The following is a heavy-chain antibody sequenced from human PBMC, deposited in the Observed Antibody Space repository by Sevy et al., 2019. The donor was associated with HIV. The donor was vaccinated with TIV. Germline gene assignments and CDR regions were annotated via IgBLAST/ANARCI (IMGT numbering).Heavy chain of an antibody. J-gene: IGHJ4*02. CDR1: GDSISDYY. D-gene: IGHD2-2*01. Sequence: SETLSLTCSVSGDSISDYYWSWIRQPPGKGLEWIGYTSYSGTTNYSPSLESRVDISIDTSRKRFSLKLNSLTAADTAMYYCARLRWDVVDAPGATPGCYFDFWGQGTLVTVSS. CDR3: ARLRWDVVDAPGATPGCYFDF. CDR2: TSYSGTT. V-gene: IGHV4-59*08.